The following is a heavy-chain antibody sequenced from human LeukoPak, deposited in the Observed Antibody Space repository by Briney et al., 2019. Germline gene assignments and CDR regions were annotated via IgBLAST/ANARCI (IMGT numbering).Heavy chain of an antibody. CDR1: GYTFTGYY. V-gene: IGHV1-2*02. D-gene: IGHD1-26*01. Sequence: GASVKVSCKASGYTFTGYYMHWVRQAPGQGLEWMGWINPNSGGTNYAQKFQGRVTMTRDTSISTAYMELSRLRSDDTAVYYCARGPSGSYLFRLSNWFDPWGQGTLVTVSS. CDR2: INPNSGGT. CDR3: ARGPSGSYLFRLSNWFDP. J-gene: IGHJ5*02.